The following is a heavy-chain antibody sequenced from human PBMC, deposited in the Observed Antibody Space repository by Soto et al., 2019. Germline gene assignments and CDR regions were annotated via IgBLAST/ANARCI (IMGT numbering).Heavy chain of an antibody. Sequence: SETLSLTCAVYGRSFSGCYWSWIRQPPGKGLEWIGEINHSGSTNYNPSLKSRVTISVDTSKNQFSLKLSSVTAADTAVYYCARDPRGVVVISGVLNYYYYGMDVWGQGTTVTVSS. D-gene: IGHD3-22*01. V-gene: IGHV4-34*01. CDR3: ARDPRGVVVISGVLNYYYYGMDV. J-gene: IGHJ6*02. CDR1: GRSFSGCY. CDR2: INHSGST.